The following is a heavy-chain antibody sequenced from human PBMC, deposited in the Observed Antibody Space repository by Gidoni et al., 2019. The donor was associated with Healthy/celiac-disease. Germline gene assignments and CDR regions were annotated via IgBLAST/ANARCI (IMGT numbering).Heavy chain of an antibody. J-gene: IGHJ4*02. CDR2: ISPIFGTA. Sequence: QVQLVQSGAAVKKPGSSVKVSCKASGGTFSSYAISWVRQAPGQGLEWMGGISPIFGTANYAQKFQGRVTINADESTSTAYMELSSLRSEDTAVYYCARDLVATGSLDYWGQGTLVTVSS. V-gene: IGHV1-69*01. D-gene: IGHD5-12*01. CDR1: GGTFSSYA. CDR3: ARDLVATGSLDY.